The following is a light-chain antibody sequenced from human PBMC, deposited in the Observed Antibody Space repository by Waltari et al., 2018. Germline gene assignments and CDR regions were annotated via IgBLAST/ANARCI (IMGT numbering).Light chain of an antibody. CDR2: RDN. Sequence: QSVLPQPPSASGTPGQRVTISCSGNSSNVGSIYVYWYKQLPGTAPKLLLYRDNPRPTGVPDRFSGSNSGTSASLAISGLRSEDEADYYCAAWDHNLGNYVFGTGTKVTVL. CDR3: AAWDHNLGNYV. J-gene: IGLJ1*01. V-gene: IGLV1-47*01. CDR1: SSNVGSIY.